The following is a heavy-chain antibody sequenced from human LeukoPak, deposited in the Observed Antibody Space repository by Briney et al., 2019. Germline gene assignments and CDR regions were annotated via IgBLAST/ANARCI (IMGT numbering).Heavy chain of an antibody. CDR2: ISAYNGNT. D-gene: IGHD6-25*01. CDR3: ARDLRRWAHPRLYYYYGMDV. V-gene: IGHV1-18*01. CDR1: GYTFTSYG. Sequence: ASVKVSCKASGYTFTSYGISWVRQAPGQGLEWMGWISAYNGNTNYAQKLQGRVTMTTDTSTSTAYMELRSLRSDDTAVYYCARDLRRWAHPRLYYYYGMDVWGQGTTVTVSS. J-gene: IGHJ6*02.